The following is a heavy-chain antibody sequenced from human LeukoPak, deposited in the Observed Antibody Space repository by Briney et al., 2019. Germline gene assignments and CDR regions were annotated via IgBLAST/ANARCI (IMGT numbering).Heavy chain of an antibody. CDR1: GFTFSTYA. CDR3: AKRQYDNGGYSDY. CDR2: ISGSGGST. Sequence: PGGSLRLSCAASGFTFSTYAMSWVRQAPGMGPESVSVISGSGGSTYNADSVKGRFTISRDNSENTLYLQMNNLRAEDTAVYYCAKRQYDNGGYSDYWGQGTLVTVSS. J-gene: IGHJ4*02. D-gene: IGHD3-22*01. V-gene: IGHV3-23*01.